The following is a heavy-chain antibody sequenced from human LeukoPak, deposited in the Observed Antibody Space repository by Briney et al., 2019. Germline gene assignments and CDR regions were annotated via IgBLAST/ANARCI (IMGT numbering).Heavy chain of an antibody. J-gene: IGHJ4*02. V-gene: IGHV4-38-2*01. CDR1: GYSISSGYY. CDR2: IYHSGST. D-gene: IGHD5-18*01. Sequence: PSETLSLTCAVSGYSISSGYYWGWIRQPPGKGLEWIGSIYHSGSTYYNPSLESRVTISVDTSKNQFSLKLSSVTAADTAVYYCARRAQNTAMVLVFDYWGQGTLVTVSS. CDR3: ARRAQNTAMVLVFDY.